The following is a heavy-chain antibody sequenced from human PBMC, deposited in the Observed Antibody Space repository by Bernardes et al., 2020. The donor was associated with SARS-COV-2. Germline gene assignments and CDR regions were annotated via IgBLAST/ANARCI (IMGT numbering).Heavy chain of an antibody. Sequence: GGSLRLSCAASGFTFSNYGMHWVRQAPGKGLEWVATISYDGSNKYYADSVKGRFTISRDNSKNTLYLQMNSLRAEDTAVYYCAKEGSGSFWYFDYWGQGTLVTVSS. CDR3: AKEGSGSFWYFDY. J-gene: IGHJ4*02. D-gene: IGHD1-26*01. V-gene: IGHV3-30*18. CDR1: GFTFSNYG. CDR2: ISYDGSNK.